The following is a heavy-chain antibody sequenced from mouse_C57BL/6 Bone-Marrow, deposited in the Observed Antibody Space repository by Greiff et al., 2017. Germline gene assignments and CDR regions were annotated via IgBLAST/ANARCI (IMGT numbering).Heavy chain of an antibody. CDR3: ACDGNLYFDD. CDR1: GYTFTSYW. D-gene: IGHD2-1*01. V-gene: IGHV1-50*01. J-gene: IGHJ2*01. Sequence: QVQLKQPGAELVKPGASVKLSCKASGYTFTSYWMQWVKQRPGQGLEWIGEIDPSDSYTNYNQKFKGKATLTVDTSSSTAYMQRSSLTSEDSAGSYCACDGNLYFDDWGQGTTLTVSS. CDR2: IDPSDSYT.